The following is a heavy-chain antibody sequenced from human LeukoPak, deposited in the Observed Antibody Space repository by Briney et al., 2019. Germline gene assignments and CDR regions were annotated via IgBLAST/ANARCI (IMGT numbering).Heavy chain of an antibody. Sequence: GGSLRLSCAASGFTFRDYYMSWIRQAPGKGLEWVSYISSSGGTIYYSDSVKGRLTISRDNTKNSLYLQMNSLRAEDTAVYYCARLGQLLEVDYWGQGTLVTVSS. CDR3: ARLGQLLEVDY. J-gene: IGHJ4*02. CDR2: ISSSGGTI. CDR1: GFTFRDYY. V-gene: IGHV3-11*01. D-gene: IGHD6-13*01.